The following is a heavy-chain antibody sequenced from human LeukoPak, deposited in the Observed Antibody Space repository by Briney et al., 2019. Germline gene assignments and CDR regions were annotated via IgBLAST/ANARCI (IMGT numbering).Heavy chain of an antibody. J-gene: IGHJ4*02. D-gene: IGHD6-19*01. CDR3: ARDGIAVAGTFDY. Sequence: ASVKVSCKASGYTFTSYAMHWVRQAPGQRLEWMGWINAGNGNTKYSQELQGRVTMTTDTSTSTAYMELRSLRSDDTAVYYCARDGIAVAGTFDYWGQGTLITVSS. CDR1: GYTFTSYA. V-gene: IGHV1-3*01. CDR2: INAGNGNT.